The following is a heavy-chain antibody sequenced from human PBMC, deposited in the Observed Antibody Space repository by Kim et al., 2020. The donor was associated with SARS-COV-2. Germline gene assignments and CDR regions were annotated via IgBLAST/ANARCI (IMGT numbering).Heavy chain of an antibody. J-gene: IGHJ4*02. V-gene: IGHV3-43*01. CDR3: AKDGRLRYYYGSGIDY. Sequence: SVKGRFTISRDNSKNSLYLQMNSLRTEDTALYYCAKDGRLRYYYGSGIDYWGQGTLVTVSS. D-gene: IGHD3-10*01.